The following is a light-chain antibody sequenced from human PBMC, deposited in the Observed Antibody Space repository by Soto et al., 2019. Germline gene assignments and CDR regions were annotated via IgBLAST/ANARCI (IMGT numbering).Light chain of an antibody. CDR1: SSNIGSNY. CDR2: RNN. CDR3: AAWDDSLSGHVV. Sequence: QSVLTQPPSASGTPEQRVTIFCSGSSSNIGSNYVYWYQQLPGTAPKLLIHRNNQRPSGVPDRFSGSRSGTSASLAISGLRSEDEADYYCAAWDDSLSGHVVFGGGTKLTVL. V-gene: IGLV1-47*01. J-gene: IGLJ2*01.